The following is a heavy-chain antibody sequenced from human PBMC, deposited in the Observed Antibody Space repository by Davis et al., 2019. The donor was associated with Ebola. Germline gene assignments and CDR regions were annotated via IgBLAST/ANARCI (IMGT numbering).Heavy chain of an antibody. Sequence: GESLKISCAASGFTFSDYYMSWIRQAPGKGLEWVSYISSSSSYTNYADSVKGRFTISRDNSKNTLYLQMNSLRAEDTAVYFCAKSEGDYDYFYGMDVWGQGTTVTVSS. D-gene: IGHD3-10*01. V-gene: IGHV3-11*06. CDR1: GFTFSDYY. J-gene: IGHJ6*02. CDR2: ISSSSSYT. CDR3: AKSEGDYDYFYGMDV.